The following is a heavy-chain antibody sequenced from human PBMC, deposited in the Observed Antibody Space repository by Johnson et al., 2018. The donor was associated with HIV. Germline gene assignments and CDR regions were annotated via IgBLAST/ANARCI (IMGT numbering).Heavy chain of an antibody. CDR3: AKGAFDI. V-gene: IGHV3-30*02. J-gene: IGHJ3*02. CDR2: IRSDGSNK. Sequence: QVQLVESGGGVVQPGGSLRLSCAASGFTFSSYGMHWVRQAPGKGLEWVAFIRSDGSNKYYADSVKGRFTISRDNSKNTLYLQMNSLRAEDTAVYYCAKGAFDIWGQGTMVTVSS. CDR1: GFTFSSYG.